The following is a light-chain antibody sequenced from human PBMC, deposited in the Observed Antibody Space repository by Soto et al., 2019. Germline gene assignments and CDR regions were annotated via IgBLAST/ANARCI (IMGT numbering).Light chain of an antibody. CDR2: EVS. CDR1: SSDVGGYDY. V-gene: IGLV2-14*01. J-gene: IGLJ1*01. CDR3: CSYAGSGSDNFV. Sequence: QSALTQPASVSGSPGQSITISCTGASSDVGGYDYVSWYQQHPGKAPKLMIYEVSNRPSGVSNRFSGSKSANTASLTISGLQTEDEADYYCCSYAGSGSDNFVFGTGTKLTVL.